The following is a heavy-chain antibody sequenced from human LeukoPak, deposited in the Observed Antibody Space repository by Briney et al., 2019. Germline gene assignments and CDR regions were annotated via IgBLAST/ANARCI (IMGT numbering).Heavy chain of an antibody. D-gene: IGHD5-24*01. Sequence: ASVKVSCKASGYTFTSYYIHLVRQAPGQGFEWMAIINPSDGSTTNSQKFQGRVTMTRDTSTSTVYMELSDLRSEDTALYYGARIRDGYNDAYDIWGQGTMVTVSS. CDR2: INPSDGST. V-gene: IGHV1-46*01. J-gene: IGHJ3*02. CDR3: ARIRDGYNDAYDI. CDR1: GYTFTSYY.